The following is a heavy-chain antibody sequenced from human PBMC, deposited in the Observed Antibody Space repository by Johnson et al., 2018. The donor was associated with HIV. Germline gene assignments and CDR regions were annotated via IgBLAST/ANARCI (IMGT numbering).Heavy chain of an antibody. CDR1: GFTVSGNY. D-gene: IGHD3-9*01. J-gene: IGHJ3*02. V-gene: IGHV3-66*01. CDR2: MYSGGST. Sequence: MQLVESGGGVVQPGGSLRLSCVASGFTVSGNYMSWVRQAPGKGLEWVSVMYSGGSTYYADSVKGRFTISRDNSKNTLYLQMNSLKTEDTAVYYCTTPGYDTEDAFDIWGQGTMVTVSS. CDR3: TTPGYDTEDAFDI.